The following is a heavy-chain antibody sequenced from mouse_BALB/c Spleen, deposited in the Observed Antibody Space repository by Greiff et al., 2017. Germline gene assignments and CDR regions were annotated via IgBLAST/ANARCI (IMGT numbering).Heavy chain of an antibody. D-gene: IGHD2-1*01. J-gene: IGHJ3*01. V-gene: IGHV2-6-7*01. Sequence: VQLQESGPGLVAPSQSLSITCTVSGFSLTGYGVNWVRQPPGKGLEWLGMIWGDGSTDYNSALKSRLSISKDNSKSQVFLKMNSLQTDDTARYYCARGFPYGNYEEGFAYWGQGTLVTVSA. CDR2: IWGDGST. CDR3: ARGFPYGNYEEGFAY. CDR1: GFSLTGYG.